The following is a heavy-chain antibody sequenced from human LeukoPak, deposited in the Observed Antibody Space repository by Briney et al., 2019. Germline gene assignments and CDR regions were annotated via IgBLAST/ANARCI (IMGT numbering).Heavy chain of an antibody. J-gene: IGHJ4*02. D-gene: IGHD2-2*01. Sequence: GGSLRLSCAASGFSFTTYWMSWVRQAPGQGLEWVSVIYSGGSTYYTDSVRGRFTISRDNSKNILYLQMNSLRVEDTAIYYCTRVHRGDYATDWGQGTLVTVSS. V-gene: IGHV3-66*01. CDR2: IYSGGST. CDR3: TRVHRGDYATD. CDR1: GFSFTTYW.